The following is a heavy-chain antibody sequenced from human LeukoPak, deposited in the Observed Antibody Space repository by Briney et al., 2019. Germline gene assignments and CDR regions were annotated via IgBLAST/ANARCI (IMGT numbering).Heavy chain of an antibody. CDR3: AREKSYCSGGSCSNYFDY. D-gene: IGHD2-15*01. J-gene: IGHJ4*02. CDR2: IYSGGST. CDR1: GFTASSNY. V-gene: IGHV3-53*01. Sequence: PGGSLRLSCAASGFTASSNYMSWVRQAPGKGLEWVSVIYSGGSTYYADSVKGRFTISRDNSKNTLYLQMNSLRAEDTAVYYCAREKSYCSGGSCSNYFDYWGQGTLVTVSS.